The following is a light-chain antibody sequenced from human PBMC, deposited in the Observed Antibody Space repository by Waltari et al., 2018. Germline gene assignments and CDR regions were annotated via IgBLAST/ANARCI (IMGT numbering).Light chain of an antibody. CDR1: NSDIGRYNY. CDR3: SSYTLDIKMI. Sequence: QSALTQPASMSGSPGQLITISCTGSNSDIGRYNYVSWYQQYPGKAPKVLIYEFNKRPSGASDRFSGSKSGNTASLTISGLQAEDEADYYCSSYTLDIKMIFGGGTKLTVL. J-gene: IGLJ2*01. V-gene: IGLV2-14*01. CDR2: EFN.